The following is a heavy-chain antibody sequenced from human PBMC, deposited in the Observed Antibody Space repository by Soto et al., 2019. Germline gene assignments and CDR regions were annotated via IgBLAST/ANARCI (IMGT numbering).Heavy chain of an antibody. D-gene: IGHD6-19*01. CDR1: GASISERNW. CDR2: IYHSGTT. V-gene: IGHV4-4*02. J-gene: IGHJ4*02. Sequence: QVQLQESGPGLVKPSGTLSLTCAVSGASISERNWWSWVRQPPGKGLEWMGEIYHSGTTNYNPSLNSRVTISMDRPMNLLSLQLSSVTAADSAVYYCARHIGVTGTRGFDYWGQGALVTVSS. CDR3: ARHIGVTGTRGFDY.